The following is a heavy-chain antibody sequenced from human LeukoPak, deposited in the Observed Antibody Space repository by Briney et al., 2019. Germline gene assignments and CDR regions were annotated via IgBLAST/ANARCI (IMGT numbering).Heavy chain of an antibody. CDR3: AAPEAALHSAYDDLYYYYGMDV. CDR2: LYSGGSA. Sequence: GGSLRLSGAASGLTVSSNYMTWVRQAPGKGLEWVSVLYSGGSAYYTDSVKGRFTISRDNSKNTLYLQMNSLRAEDTAVYYCAAPEAALHSAYDDLYYYYGMDVWGQGTTVTVSS. D-gene: IGHD5-12*01. CDR1: GLTVSSNY. J-gene: IGHJ6*02. V-gene: IGHV3-66*01.